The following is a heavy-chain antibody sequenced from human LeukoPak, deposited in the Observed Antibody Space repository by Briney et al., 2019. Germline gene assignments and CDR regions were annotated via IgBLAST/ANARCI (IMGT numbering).Heavy chain of an antibody. D-gene: IGHD6-19*01. Sequence: GGSLRLSCAASGFTFSSYWMSWVRQAPGKGLEWVANIKQDGSEKYYVDSVKGRFTISRDNAKNSLYLQMNSLRAEDTAVYYCARDRSSSGWYYFDYWGQGTLVTVSS. CDR1: GFTFSSYW. CDR3: ARDRSSSGWYYFDY. V-gene: IGHV3-7*01. CDR2: IKQDGSEK. J-gene: IGHJ4*02.